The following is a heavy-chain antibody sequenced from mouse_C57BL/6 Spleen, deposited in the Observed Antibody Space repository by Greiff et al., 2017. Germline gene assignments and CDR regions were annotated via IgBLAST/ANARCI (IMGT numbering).Heavy chain of an antibody. Sequence: VHVKQSGAELVRPGSSVKMSCKTSGYTFTSYGINWVKQRPGQGLEWIGYIYIGNGYTEYNEKFKGKATLTSDTSSSTAYNQLSSLTSEDSANYFCARGELHYYAMDYWGQGTSVTVSS. CDR2: IYIGNGYT. CDR1: GYTFTSYG. J-gene: IGHJ4*01. CDR3: ARGELHYYAMDY. D-gene: IGHD2-12*01. V-gene: IGHV1-58*01.